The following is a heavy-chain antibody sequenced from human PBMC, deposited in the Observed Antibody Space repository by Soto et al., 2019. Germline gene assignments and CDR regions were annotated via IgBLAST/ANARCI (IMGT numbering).Heavy chain of an antibody. Sequence: QLQLQESGSGLVKPSQTLSLTCAVSGDSISSGGYSWNWIRQPPGKGLEWIGYIYHSGGTDYNPSLEVRXTITVDSSNNQFSLKLSSVTAADTAVYYCARDARSGYYLDYWGQGTLVTVSS. J-gene: IGHJ4*02. D-gene: IGHD3-22*01. CDR3: ARDARSGYYLDY. CDR1: GDSISSGGYS. CDR2: IYHSGGT. V-gene: IGHV4-30-2*01.